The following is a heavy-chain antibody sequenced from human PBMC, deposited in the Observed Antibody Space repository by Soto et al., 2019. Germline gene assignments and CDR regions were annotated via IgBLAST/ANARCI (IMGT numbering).Heavy chain of an antibody. Sequence: PSETLSLTCAVYGGSFSGYYWTWIRQPPGTGLEWIGEINHSGSTNYNPSHKSRDTISIDTSKNQFSLKLTSLTAADTAVYYCARDKITGLFDYWGQGTLVTVS. CDR1: GGSFSGYY. CDR3: ARDKITGLFDY. D-gene: IGHD2-8*02. J-gene: IGHJ4*02. CDR2: INHSGST. V-gene: IGHV4-34*01.